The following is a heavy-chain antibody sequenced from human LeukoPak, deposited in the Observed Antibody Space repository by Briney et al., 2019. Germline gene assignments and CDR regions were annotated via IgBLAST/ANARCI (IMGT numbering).Heavy chain of an antibody. J-gene: IGHJ4*02. CDR2: ISSSSSYI. V-gene: IGHV3-21*01. Sequence: GGSLILSCAASGFTFSSYSMNWVRQAPGKGLEWVSSISSSSSYIYYADSVKGRFTISRDNAKNSLYLQMNSLRAEDTAVYYCAREGYYYDSSGYYYPPAPDYWGQGTLVTVSS. CDR3: AREGYYYDSSGYYYPPAPDY. D-gene: IGHD3-22*01. CDR1: GFTFSSYS.